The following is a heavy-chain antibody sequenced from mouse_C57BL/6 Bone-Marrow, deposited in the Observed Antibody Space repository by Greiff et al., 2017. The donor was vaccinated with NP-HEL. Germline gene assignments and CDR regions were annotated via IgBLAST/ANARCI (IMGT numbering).Heavy chain of an antibody. CDR2: SRNKANDYTT. CDR1: GFTFSDFY. CDR3: ARGSTGPYAMDY. J-gene: IGHJ4*01. D-gene: IGHD4-1*01. V-gene: IGHV7-1*01. Sequence: EVKLVESGGGLVQSGRSLRLSCATSGFTFSDFYMEWVRQAPGKGLEWIAASRNKANDYTTEYSASVKGRFIVSRDTSQSILYLQMNALRAEDTAIYYCARGSTGPYAMDYWGQGTSVTVSS.